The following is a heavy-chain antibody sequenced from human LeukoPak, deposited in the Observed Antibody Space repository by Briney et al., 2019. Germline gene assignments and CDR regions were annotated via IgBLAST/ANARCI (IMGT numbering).Heavy chain of an antibody. Sequence: PSETLSLTCTVSGGSISSYYWSWIRQPPGKGLEWIGYIYYSGSTNYNPSLKSRVTISVDTSKNQFSLKLSSVTAADTAVYYCARDIYSHGPSFDYWGQGTLVTVSS. V-gene: IGHV4-59*01. J-gene: IGHJ4*02. CDR1: GGSISSYY. CDR2: IYYSGST. D-gene: IGHD5-18*01. CDR3: ARDIYSHGPSFDY.